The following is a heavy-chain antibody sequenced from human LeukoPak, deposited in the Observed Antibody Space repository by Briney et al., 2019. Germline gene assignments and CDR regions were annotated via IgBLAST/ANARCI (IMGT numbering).Heavy chain of an antibody. D-gene: IGHD2-21*01. CDR3: ARDDSNNDAFDI. J-gene: IGHJ3*02. CDR2: INPNSGGT. V-gene: IGHV1-2*04. Sequence: GWINPNSGGTNYAQKFQGWVTMTRDTSISTAYMELSRLRSDDTAVYYCARDDSNNDAFDIWGQGTMVTVSS.